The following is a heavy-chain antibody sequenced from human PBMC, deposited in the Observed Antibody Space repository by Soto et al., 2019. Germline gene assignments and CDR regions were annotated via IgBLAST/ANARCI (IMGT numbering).Heavy chain of an antibody. Sequence: ASVKVSCKASGDTFGRNAIHWVRQAPGQGLEWMGGIIPMFPATNYAQKFKGRLTIYADKSTGTAYMEMTSLRSEDTAAYYCATDGDSADYGYWGQGTLVTLSS. CDR1: GDTFGRNA. V-gene: IGHV1-69*06. CDR3: ATDGDSADYGY. J-gene: IGHJ4*02. D-gene: IGHD2-21*01. CDR2: IIPMFPAT.